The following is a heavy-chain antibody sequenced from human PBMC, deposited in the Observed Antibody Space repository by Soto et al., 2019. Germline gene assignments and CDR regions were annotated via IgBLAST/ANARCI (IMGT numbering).Heavy chain of an antibody. CDR3: ARGGDSYPSLYYYYYMDV. J-gene: IGHJ6*03. D-gene: IGHD5-18*01. CDR1: GGSFSGYY. V-gene: IGHV4-34*01. CDR2: INHSGST. Sequence: QVQLQQWGAGLLKPSETLSLTCAVYGGSFSGYYWSWIRQPPGKGLEWIGEINHSGSTNYNSSLKSRVTISVDTSKNQFSLKLSSVTAADTAVYYCARGGDSYPSLYYYYYMDVWGKGTTVTVSS.